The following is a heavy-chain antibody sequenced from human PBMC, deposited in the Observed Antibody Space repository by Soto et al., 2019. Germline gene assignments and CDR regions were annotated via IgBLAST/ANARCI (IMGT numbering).Heavy chain of an antibody. Sequence: GGSLRLSCAASGFAFSDYYMSWIRQAPGKGLEWVSYIISSSSYTNYADSVKGRFTISRDNAKNLLYLQMNSVRAEDTAVYYRARGVLRRSQFDVWGQGTAVTVSS. J-gene: IGHJ6*02. CDR2: IISSSSYT. V-gene: IGHV3-11*06. D-gene: IGHD3-16*01. CDR3: ARGVLRRSQFDV. CDR1: GFAFSDYY.